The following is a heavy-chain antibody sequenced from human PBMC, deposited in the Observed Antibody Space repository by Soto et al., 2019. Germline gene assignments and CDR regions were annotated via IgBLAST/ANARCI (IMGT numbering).Heavy chain of an antibody. V-gene: IGHV1-24*01. Sequence: ASVKVSCKVSGYTLTELSMHWVRQAPGKGLEWMGGFDPEDGETIYAQKFQGRVTMTEDTSTDTAYMELSSLRSEDTAVYYCATVPIRSGYMNIWGQGTLVTVSS. CDR3: ATVPIRSGYMNI. J-gene: IGHJ4*02. D-gene: IGHD3-22*01. CDR2: FDPEDGET. CDR1: GYTLTELS.